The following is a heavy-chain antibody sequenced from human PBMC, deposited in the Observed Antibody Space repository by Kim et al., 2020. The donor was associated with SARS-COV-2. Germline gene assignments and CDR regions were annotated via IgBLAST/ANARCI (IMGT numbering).Heavy chain of an antibody. V-gene: IGHV3-15*01. CDR2: IKSKTDGGTT. J-gene: IGHJ4*02. CDR3: TTAYSSSWYEVWAHHANFDY. Sequence: GGSLRLSCAASGFTFSNAWMSWVRQAPGKGLEWVGRIKSKTDGGTTDYAAPVKGRFTISRDDSKNTLYLQMNSLKTEDTAVYYCTTAYSSSWYEVWAHHANFDYWGQGTLVTVSS. CDR1: GFTFSNAW. D-gene: IGHD6-13*01.